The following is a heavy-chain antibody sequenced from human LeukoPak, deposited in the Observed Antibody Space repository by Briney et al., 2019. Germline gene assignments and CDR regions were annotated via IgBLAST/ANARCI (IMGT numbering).Heavy chain of an antibody. CDR3: ARARRGGNAGYYFDY. CDR1: GFTFSSYS. CDR2: ISSSSSTI. V-gene: IGHV3-48*04. D-gene: IGHD4-23*01. Sequence: GGSLRLSCAASGFTFSSYSMNWVRQAPGKGLEWVSYISSSSSTIYYADSVKGRFTISRDNAKNSLYLQMNSLRAEDTAVYYCARARRGGNAGYYFDYWGQGTMVTVSS. J-gene: IGHJ4*03.